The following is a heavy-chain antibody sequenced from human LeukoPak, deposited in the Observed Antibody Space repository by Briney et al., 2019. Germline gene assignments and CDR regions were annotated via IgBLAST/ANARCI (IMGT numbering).Heavy chain of an antibody. D-gene: IGHD6-19*01. CDR2: IYYSGST. CDR1: GGSFTSYY. CDR3: ARGRGNNGWYALWYFDL. V-gene: IGHV4-59*01. J-gene: IGHJ2*01. Sequence: PSETLSLTCTVSGGSFTSYYWSWIRQPPGKGLEWIGYIYYSGSTNYNPSLKSRVSMSVDTSKNQFSLKLSSVTDADTAVYYCARGRGNNGWYALWYFDLWGRGTLVTVSS.